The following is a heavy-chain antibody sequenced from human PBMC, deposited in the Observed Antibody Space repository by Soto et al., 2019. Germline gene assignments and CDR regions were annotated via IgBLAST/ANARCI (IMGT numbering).Heavy chain of an antibody. V-gene: IGHV3-7*01. Sequence: GGSLRLSCAASGFTFSSYWMSWVRQAPGKGLEWVANIKQDGSEKYYVDSVKGRFTISRDNSKNTLYLQMNSLRAGDTAVYYCTTRCSSSSCSGNWFDPWGQGTLVTVSS. CDR1: GFTFSSYW. D-gene: IGHD2-15*01. CDR2: IKQDGSEK. J-gene: IGHJ5*02. CDR3: TTRCSSSSCSGNWFDP.